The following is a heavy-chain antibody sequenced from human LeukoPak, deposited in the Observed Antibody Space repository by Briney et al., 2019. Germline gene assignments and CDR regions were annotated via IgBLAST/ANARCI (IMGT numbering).Heavy chain of an antibody. V-gene: IGHV4-39*01. CDR2: IYYSGST. Sequence: SETLSLTCTVSGGSISSSSYYWGWIRQPPGKGLEWIGSIYYSGSTYYNPSLKSRVTISVDTSKNQFSLKLSSVTAADTAVYYCARTQFGDDAFDIWGQGTMVTVSS. J-gene: IGHJ3*02. CDR1: GGSISSSSYY. D-gene: IGHD3-10*01. CDR3: ARTQFGDDAFDI.